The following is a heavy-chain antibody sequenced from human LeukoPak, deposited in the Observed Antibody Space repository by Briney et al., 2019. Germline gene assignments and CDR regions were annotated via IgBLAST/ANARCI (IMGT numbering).Heavy chain of an antibody. Sequence: SGPTLVKPTQTLTLTCTFSGFSLSTSAVAVGWIRQPPGKALEWLALIYGDDDKHYSPSLKSRLTIAKDTSKNQVVLTMTNMDPVDTAIYYCAHRLRYSSENYWYFHLWGRGALVTVSS. V-gene: IGHV2-5*02. D-gene: IGHD6-25*01. J-gene: IGHJ2*01. CDR2: IYGDDDK. CDR1: GFSLSTSAVA. CDR3: AHRLRYSSENYWYFHL.